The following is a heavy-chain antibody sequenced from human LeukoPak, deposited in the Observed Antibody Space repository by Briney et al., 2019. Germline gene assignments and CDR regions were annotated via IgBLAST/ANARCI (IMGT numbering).Heavy chain of an antibody. CDR2: INHSGST. CDR3: ARLRGDSLDV. V-gene: IGHV4-34*01. Sequence: SETLSLTCAVYGGSFSGYYWSWIRQPPGKGLEWIGEINHSGSTNYNPSLKSRVTISVDTSKSQFSLKLSSVTAADTAVYYCARLRGDSLDVWGQGTTVTVSS. J-gene: IGHJ6*02. D-gene: IGHD3-10*01. CDR1: GGSFSGYY.